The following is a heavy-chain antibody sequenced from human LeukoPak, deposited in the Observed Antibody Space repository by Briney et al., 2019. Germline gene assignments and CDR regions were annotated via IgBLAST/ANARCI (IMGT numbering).Heavy chain of an antibody. CDR1: GYTFTNYG. V-gene: IGHV1-18*01. CDR3: ARVDSTNAFDV. D-gene: IGHD3-9*01. Sequence: ASVKVSCKASGYTFTNYGFGWVPQAPGQGLEWMGWISAYNGNTESARKLQGRLTMTTDTTTSTAYMELRSLSSVDTAVYFCARVDSTNAFDVWGQGTVVTVSS. CDR2: ISAYNGNT. J-gene: IGHJ3*01.